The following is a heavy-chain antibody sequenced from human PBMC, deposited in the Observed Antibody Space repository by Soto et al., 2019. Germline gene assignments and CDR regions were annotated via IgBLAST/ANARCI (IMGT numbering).Heavy chain of an antibody. D-gene: IGHD3-22*01. CDR3: ALGKGRWGYYDSRVHWDY. CDR1: GGTFSSYA. J-gene: IGHJ4*02. Sequence: QVQLVQSGAEVKKPGSSVKVSCKASGGTFSSYAISWGRQAPGQGLEWMGGIIPIFGTANYAQKFQGRVTITADKSTSTAYMELSSLRSEDTAVYYCALGKGRWGYYDSRVHWDYWGKGTLVTVSS. V-gene: IGHV1-69*06. CDR2: IIPIFGTA.